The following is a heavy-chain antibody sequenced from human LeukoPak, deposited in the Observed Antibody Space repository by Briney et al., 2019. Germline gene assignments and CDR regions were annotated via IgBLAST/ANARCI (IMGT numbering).Heavy chain of an antibody. Sequence: EASVKVSCKASEYSFNSYYMHWVRQAPGQGLEWTGMINPGGGTTTHTQKFQGRVTMTSDTSTSTVHMQLSSLRSDDTAIYYCATDSSGWFPPHYFYYAMDVWGQGTTITVSS. V-gene: IGHV1-46*02. D-gene: IGHD6-19*01. CDR2: INPGGGTT. CDR3: ATDSSGWFPPHYFYYAMDV. J-gene: IGHJ6*02. CDR1: EYSFNSYY.